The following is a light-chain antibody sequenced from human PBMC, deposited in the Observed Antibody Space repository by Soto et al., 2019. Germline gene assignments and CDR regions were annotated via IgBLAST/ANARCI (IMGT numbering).Light chain of an antibody. J-gene: IGKJ3*01. V-gene: IGKV1-39*01. CDR1: QSISSY. CDR2: AAS. Sequence: DIQMTQSPSSLSASVGDRVTITCRASQSISSYLNWYQQKPGKAPKLLIYAASSLQSGVPSRFSGSGSGTDFTLTISSLQPEDFAKYYRKQSYSTPFIFGPGTKVAIK. CDR3: KQSYSTPFI.